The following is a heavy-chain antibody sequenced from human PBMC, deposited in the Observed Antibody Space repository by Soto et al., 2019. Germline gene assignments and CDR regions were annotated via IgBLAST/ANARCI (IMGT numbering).Heavy chain of an antibody. V-gene: IGHV4-59*01. CDR3: ARVYGDYLAY. J-gene: IGHJ4*02. CDR2: IYYSGST. Sequence: QVQLQESGPGLVKPSETLSLTCTVSGGSISSYYWSWIRQPPGKGLEWIGYIYYSGSTNYNPSLKSRVTISVAPSKTPCSLKLRSVTAAATAVYYCARVYGDYLAYWGQGTLVTVSS. D-gene: IGHD4-17*01. CDR1: GGSISSYY.